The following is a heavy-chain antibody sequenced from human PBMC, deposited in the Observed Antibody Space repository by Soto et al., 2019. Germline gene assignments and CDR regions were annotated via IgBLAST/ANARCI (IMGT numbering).Heavy chain of an antibody. V-gene: IGHV3-23*01. D-gene: IGHD6-19*01. Sequence: GGSLRLSCAASGFTFSSYSMSWVRQAPGKGLEWVSGFRTGGDDATTYYADSVKGRFTISRDNSKNMLFLQMNSLRAEDTAICYCAKKANSGLSSQYFDNWGQGTLVTVSS. CDR2: FRTGGDDATT. CDR1: GFTFSSYS. CDR3: AKKANSGLSSQYFDN. J-gene: IGHJ4*02.